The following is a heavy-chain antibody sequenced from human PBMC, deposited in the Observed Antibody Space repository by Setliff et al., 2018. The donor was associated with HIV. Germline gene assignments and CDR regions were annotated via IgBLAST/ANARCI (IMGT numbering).Heavy chain of an antibody. CDR1: GASVSTTGYY. J-gene: IGHJ4*02. CDR2: TFYSGST. Sequence: PSETLSLTCTVSGASVSTTGYYWGWLRQSPGKGLQWIGTTFYSGSTYYNPSLKSRVTISLDTSKNQFSLKLSSVTAADTAVYYCASGYQYDSSGYYYVTPIDYWGQGTLVTVSS. V-gene: IGHV4-39*01. CDR3: ASGYQYDSSGYYYVTPIDY. D-gene: IGHD3-22*01.